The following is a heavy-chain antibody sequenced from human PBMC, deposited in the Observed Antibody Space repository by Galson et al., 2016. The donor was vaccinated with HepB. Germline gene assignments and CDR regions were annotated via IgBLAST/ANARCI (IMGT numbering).Heavy chain of an antibody. J-gene: IGHJ4*02. CDR1: EFTFTSYA. D-gene: IGHD3-10*01. CDR3: PKDLWLRGFHYLDY. Sequence: SLRLSCAGSEFTFTSYAMNWVRQAPGKGLEWVSAITGDSSRTFYADSGKGRSTISRDHSKNPVYLQMHALRAEDTAVYYCPKDLWLRGFHYLDYWGQGALVTVTS. CDR2: ITGDSSRT. V-gene: IGHV3-23*01.